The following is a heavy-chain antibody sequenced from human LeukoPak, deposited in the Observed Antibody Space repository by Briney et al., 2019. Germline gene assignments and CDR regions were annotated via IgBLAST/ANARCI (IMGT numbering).Heavy chain of an antibody. CDR1: GGTFSSYA. Sequence: SVKVSCKASGGTFSSYAISWVRQAPGQGLEWMGGIIPIFGTANYAQKFQGRVTITADESTSTAYMELSSLRSEDTAVYYCARDYYGSGSYYKPFHYWGQGTLVTVSS. J-gene: IGHJ4*02. CDR3: ARDYYGSGSYYKPFHY. V-gene: IGHV1-69*01. D-gene: IGHD3-10*01. CDR2: IIPIFGTA.